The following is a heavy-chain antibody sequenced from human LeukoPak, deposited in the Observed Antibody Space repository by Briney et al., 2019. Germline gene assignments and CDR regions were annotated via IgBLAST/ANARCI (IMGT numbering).Heavy chain of an antibody. CDR3: AREGSGSGRVRWFDP. D-gene: IGHD6-19*01. CDR1: GYTFTSYG. CDR2: ISPYNGNT. J-gene: IGHJ5*02. Sequence: ASVKVSCKSSGYTFTSYGITWLRQAPGLGLEWMGWISPYNGNTNFAQKFQVRVSMSTDTSTSTAYMELRSLTSDDTAVYYCAREGSGSGRVRWFDPWGQGTLVTVSS. V-gene: IGHV1-18*01.